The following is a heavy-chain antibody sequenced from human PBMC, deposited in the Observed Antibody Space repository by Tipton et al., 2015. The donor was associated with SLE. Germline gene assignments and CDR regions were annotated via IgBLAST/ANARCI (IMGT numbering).Heavy chain of an antibody. V-gene: IGHV4-34*01. CDR2: INHSGST. CDR3: ARYLLRVRGVVHDAFDI. Sequence: TLSLTCAVYGGSFSGYYWSWIRQPPGKGLEWIGEINHSGSTNYNPSLKSRVTISVDTSKNQFSLKLSSVTAADTAVYYCARYLLRVRGVVHDAFDIWGQGTMVTV. CDR1: GGSFSGYY. D-gene: IGHD3-10*01. J-gene: IGHJ3*02.